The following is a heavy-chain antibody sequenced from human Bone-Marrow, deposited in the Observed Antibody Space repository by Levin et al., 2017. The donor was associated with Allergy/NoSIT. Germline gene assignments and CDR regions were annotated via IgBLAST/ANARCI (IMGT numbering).Heavy chain of an antibody. V-gene: IGHV3-48*04. D-gene: IGHD3-22*01. CDR2: ISRSSGTI. CDR3: ARGISMIEVLSIDAFDI. CDR1: GFTLKTYS. J-gene: IGHJ3*02. Sequence: VASVKVSCAASGFTLKTYSMNWVRQAPGKGLEWVSYISRSSGTIFYADSVKGRFTISRDNAKNSLFLQMNSLRAEDTALYYCARGISMIEVLSIDAFDIWGQGTLVTVSS.